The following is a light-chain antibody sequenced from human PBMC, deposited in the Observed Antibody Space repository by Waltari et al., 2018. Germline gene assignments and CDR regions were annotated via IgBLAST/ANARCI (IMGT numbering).Light chain of an antibody. Sequence: QSALTQPASVSGSPGQSITIPCTGTSSYVGVYKYVSWYQQHPGNAPKRVIYDVSERPSGVSNRFSGSKSGNTASLTISGLQAEDEADYYCCSYAGSSTFLFGGGTKLTVL. J-gene: IGLJ2*01. V-gene: IGLV2-23*02. CDR1: SSYVGVYKY. CDR3: CSYAGSSTFL. CDR2: DVS.